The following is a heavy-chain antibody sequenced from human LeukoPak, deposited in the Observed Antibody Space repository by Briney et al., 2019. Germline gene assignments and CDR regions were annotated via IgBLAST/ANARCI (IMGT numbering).Heavy chain of an antibody. CDR3: ARAGIGIRYYMDV. D-gene: IGHD3-10*01. Sequence: SETLSLTCTVSGGPIKSHYWNWIRQPPGKGLEWIGYVSYSGSTNYNPSLKSRVSISVDTSKNQFSLKLSSVTAADTAVYYCARAGIGIRYYMDVWGKGTTVTVSS. V-gene: IGHV4-59*08. CDR1: GGPIKSHY. CDR2: VSYSGST. J-gene: IGHJ6*03.